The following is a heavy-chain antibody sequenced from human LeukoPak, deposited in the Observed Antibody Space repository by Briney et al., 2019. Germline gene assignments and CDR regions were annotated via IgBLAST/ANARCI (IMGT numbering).Heavy chain of an antibody. CDR3: TRSGPYYPFDH. V-gene: IGHV3-23*01. Sequence: GGSLRLSCAASGFTFSNYAMSWVRQAPGEGLEWVSSISGNGGSTYYADSVKGRFTISRDNSKNTLYLQMNSLRAEDTAVYYCTRSGPYYPFDHWGQGALVTVSS. CDR2: ISGNGGST. J-gene: IGHJ4*02. D-gene: IGHD3-10*01. CDR1: GFTFSNYA.